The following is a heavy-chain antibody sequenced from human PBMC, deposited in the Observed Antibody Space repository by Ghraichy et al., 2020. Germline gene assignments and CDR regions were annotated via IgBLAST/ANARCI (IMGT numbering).Heavy chain of an antibody. CDR2: INRSGTT. V-gene: IGHV4-34*01. CDR1: GGSFSGYY. J-gene: IGHJ4*02. Sequence: SQTLSLTCAVYGGSFSGYYWSWIRQPPGKGLEWIGEINRSGTTNYIPSLKSRAAISIDTSKNQFSLNLNSVTAADTAVYFCARGMKWAAAGQYSFDYWGQGTLVTVSS. D-gene: IGHD6-25*01. CDR3: ARGMKWAAAGQYSFDY.